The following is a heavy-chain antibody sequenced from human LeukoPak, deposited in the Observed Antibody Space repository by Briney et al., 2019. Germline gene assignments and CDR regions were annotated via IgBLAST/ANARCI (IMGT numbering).Heavy chain of an antibody. CDR3: ARDRIAAAGFDY. CDR1: GGTFSSYA. D-gene: IGHD6-13*01. J-gene: IGHJ4*02. CDR2: IIPIFGIA. V-gene: IGHV1-69*05. Sequence: SVKVSCKASGGTFSSYAISWVRQAPGQGLEWMGGIIPIFGIANYAQKFQGRVTITTDESTSTAYMELSSLRSEDTAVYYCARDRIAAAGFDYWGQGTLVTVSS.